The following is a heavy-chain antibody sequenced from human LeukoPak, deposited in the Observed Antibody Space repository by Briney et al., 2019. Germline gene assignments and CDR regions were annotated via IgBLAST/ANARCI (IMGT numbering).Heavy chain of an antibody. D-gene: IGHD4-11*01. CDR2: ISYDGSNK. CDR3: VKDSPDYRHFDY. J-gene: IGHJ4*02. V-gene: IGHV3-30*18. CDR1: GFTFSSYG. Sequence: GRSLRLSCAASGFTFSSYGMHWVRQAPGKGLEWVAVISYDGSNKYYADSVKGRFTISRDNSKNTLYLQMNSLRAEDTAVYYCVKDSPDYRHFDYWGQGTLVTVSS.